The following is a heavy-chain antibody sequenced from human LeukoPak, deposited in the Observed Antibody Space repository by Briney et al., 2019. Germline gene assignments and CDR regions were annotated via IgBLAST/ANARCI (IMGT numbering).Heavy chain of an antibody. V-gene: IGHV4-4*07. CDR3: ARNRGLWFGEYFDY. J-gene: IGHJ4*02. D-gene: IGHD3-10*01. CDR1: GGSNSSYY. Sequence: SETLSLTCTVSGGSNSSYYWGWIRQPAGKGLEWLGRIYTTGSSNYNPSLKSRVTISVDTSKNQFSLKLSSATAADTAVYYCARNRGLWFGEYFDYWGQGTLVTVSS. CDR2: IYTTGSS.